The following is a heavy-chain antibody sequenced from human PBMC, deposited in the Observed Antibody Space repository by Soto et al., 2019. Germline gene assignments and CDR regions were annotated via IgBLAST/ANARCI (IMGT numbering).Heavy chain of an antibody. CDR3: ASVVDTAMVYDFDY. CDR2: INSDGSST. J-gene: IGHJ4*02. Sequence: GGSLRLSCAASGFTFSSYWMHWVRQAPGKGLVWVSRINSDGSSTSYADSVKGRFTISRDNAKNTLYLQMNSLRAEDTAVYYCASVVDTAMVYDFDYWGQGTLVTVSS. CDR1: GFTFSSYW. V-gene: IGHV3-74*01. D-gene: IGHD5-18*01.